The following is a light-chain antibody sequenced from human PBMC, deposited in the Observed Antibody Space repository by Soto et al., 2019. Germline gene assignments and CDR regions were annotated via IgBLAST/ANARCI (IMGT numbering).Light chain of an antibody. V-gene: IGLV2-23*03. CDR1: SSDIGSYNL. J-gene: IGLJ2*01. CDR3: CSYAGSRTVAV. Sequence: QSVLTQPASVSGSPGQSITICCTGTSSDIGSYNLVSWYQQHPGKAPKLMIYEGSKRPSGVSNRFSGSKSGNTASLTISGLQAEDEADYYCCSYAGSRTVAVFGVGTKLTVL. CDR2: EGS.